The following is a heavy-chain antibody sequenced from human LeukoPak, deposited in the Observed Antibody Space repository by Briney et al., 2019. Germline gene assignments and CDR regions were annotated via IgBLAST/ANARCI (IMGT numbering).Heavy chain of an antibody. J-gene: IGHJ4*02. Sequence: GASVKVSCKASGGTFSSYAISWVRQAPGQGLEWMGGIIPIFGTANYAQKFQGRVTITTDESTGTAYMELSSLRSEDTAVYYCASTPRYCTNGVCYLDYWGQGTLVTVSS. CDR2: IIPIFGTA. CDR1: GGTFSSYA. D-gene: IGHD2-8*01. V-gene: IGHV1-69*05. CDR3: ASTPRYCTNGVCYLDY.